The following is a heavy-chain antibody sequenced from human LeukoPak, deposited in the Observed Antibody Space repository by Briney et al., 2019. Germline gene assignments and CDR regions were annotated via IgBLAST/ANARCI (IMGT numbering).Heavy chain of an antibody. CDR3: ARCGQELVVAY. J-gene: IGHJ4*02. Sequence: GESLKISCKGSGYRFSSYWIGWVRQMPGKGLEWMGIIYPGDSDTRYSPSFQGQVTISADKSISTAYLQWSSLKASDTAMYYGARCGQELVVAYWGQGTLVTVPS. CDR2: IYPGDSDT. V-gene: IGHV5-51*01. CDR1: GYRFSSYW. D-gene: IGHD6-13*01.